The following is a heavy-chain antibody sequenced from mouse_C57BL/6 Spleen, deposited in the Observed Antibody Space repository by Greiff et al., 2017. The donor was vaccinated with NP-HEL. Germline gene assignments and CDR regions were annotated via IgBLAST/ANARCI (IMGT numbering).Heavy chain of an antibody. Sequence: QVQLQQSGAELAKPGASVKLSCKASGYTFTSYWMHWVKQRPGQGLEWIGYINPSSGYTKYNQKFKDKATLTADKSSSTAYMQLSSLTYEDSAVYYCASDYGSSYVGFAYWGQGTLVTVSA. CDR1: GYTFTSYW. D-gene: IGHD1-1*01. J-gene: IGHJ3*01. V-gene: IGHV1-7*01. CDR3: ASDYGSSYVGFAY. CDR2: INPSSGYT.